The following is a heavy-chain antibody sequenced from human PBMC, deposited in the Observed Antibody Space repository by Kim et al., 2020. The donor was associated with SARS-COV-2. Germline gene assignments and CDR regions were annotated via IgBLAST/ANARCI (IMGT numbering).Heavy chain of an antibody. V-gene: IGHV4-59*13. CDR2: IYYSGST. CDR1: GGSISSYY. J-gene: IGHJ3*02. CDR3: ARDRRSSWFTDAFDI. D-gene: IGHD6-13*01. Sequence: SETLSLTCTVSGGSISSYYWSWIRQPPGKGLEWIGYIYYSGSTNYNPSLKSRVTISVDTSKNQFSLKLSSVTAADTAVYYCARDRRSSWFTDAFDIWGQGTMVTVSS.